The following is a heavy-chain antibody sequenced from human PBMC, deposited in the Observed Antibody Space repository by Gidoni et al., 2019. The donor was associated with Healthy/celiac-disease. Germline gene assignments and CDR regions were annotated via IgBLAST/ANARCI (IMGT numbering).Heavy chain of an antibody. J-gene: IGHJ5*02. D-gene: IGHD3-3*01. Sequence: QITLKESGPTLVKPTQTLTLTCTFPGFSLSTSGVGVGWIRQPTGKALEWLALIYWDDDKRYSPSLKSRLTITKDTSKNQVVLTMTNMDPVDTATYYCAHSRDAVNYDFWSGYYGGWFDPWGQGTLVTVSS. CDR3: AHSRDAVNYDFWSGYYGGWFDP. CDR2: IYWDDDK. V-gene: IGHV2-5*02. CDR1: GFSLSTSGVG.